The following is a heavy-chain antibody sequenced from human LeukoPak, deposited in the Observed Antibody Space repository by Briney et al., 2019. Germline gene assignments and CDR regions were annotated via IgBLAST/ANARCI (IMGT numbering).Heavy chain of an antibody. CDR2: INHSGST. J-gene: IGHJ3*02. V-gene: IGHV4-34*01. CDR1: GGSFSGYY. D-gene: IGHD1-20*01. CDR3: ARGRYNWNDRSLSGAFDI. Sequence: SETLSLTCAVYGGSFSGYYWSWLRQPPGKGLEGIGEINHSGSTNYNPSVKGRVTISVDTSKNQFSLNLGSVTACDTAGYYCARGRYNWNDRSLSGAFDIWGQGTMVTVSS.